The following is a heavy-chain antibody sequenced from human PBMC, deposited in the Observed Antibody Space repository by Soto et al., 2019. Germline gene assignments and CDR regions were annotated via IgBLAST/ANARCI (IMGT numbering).Heavy chain of an antibody. J-gene: IGHJ4*02. CDR3: ARSITMVRGVIMLHDY. V-gene: IGHV4-61*01. D-gene: IGHD3-10*01. CDR1: GGSVSSGSYY. Sequence: SETLSLTCTVSGGSVSSGSYYWSWIRQPPGKGPEWIGYIYYSGSTNYNPSLKSRVTISVDTSKNQFSLKLSSVTAADTAVYYCARSITMVRGVIMLHDYWGQGTMVTVYS. CDR2: IYYSGST.